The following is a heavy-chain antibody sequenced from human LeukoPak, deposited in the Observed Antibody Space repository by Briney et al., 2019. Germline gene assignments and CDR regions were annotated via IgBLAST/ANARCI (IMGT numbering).Heavy chain of an antibody. J-gene: IGHJ3*02. V-gene: IGHV3-64*01. CDR3: ARVGDNDAFDI. D-gene: IGHD4-17*01. CDR1: GFTFSNYA. CDR2: ISRHGGST. Sequence: GGSLRLSCAASGFTFSNYAMHWVRQAPGKGLEYVSAISRHGGSTYYANSVKGRFTISRDNSKNTLYLQMGSLRAEDMAVFYCARVGDNDAFDIWGQGTVVTVSS.